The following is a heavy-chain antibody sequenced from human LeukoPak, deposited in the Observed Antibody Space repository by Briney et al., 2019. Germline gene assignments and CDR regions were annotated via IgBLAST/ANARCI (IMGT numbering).Heavy chain of an antibody. V-gene: IGHV4-59*01. J-gene: IGHJ4*02. CDR2: VYYSGST. D-gene: IGHD3-3*01. Sequence: SETLSLTCTVSGGSISSYYWSWIRQPPGKGLEWIGYVYYSGSTNYNPSLKSRVTISVDTSKNQFSLKLTSVTAADTAVYYCARDDGGPLTYIDYWGQGTPVTVSS. CDR1: GGSISSYY. CDR3: ARDDGGPLTYIDY.